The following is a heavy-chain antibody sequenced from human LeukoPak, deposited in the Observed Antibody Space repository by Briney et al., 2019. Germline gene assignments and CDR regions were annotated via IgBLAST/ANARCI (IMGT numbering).Heavy chain of an antibody. J-gene: IGHJ4*02. CDR1: GYTFTSYG. Sequence: ASVKVSCKASGYTFTSYGISWVRQAPGQGLEWMGWISAYNGNTNYAQKFQGRVTMTEDTSTDTAYMELSSLRSEDTAVYYCATVGNDFWSEIWGQGTLVTVSS. CDR3: ATVGNDFWSEI. V-gene: IGHV1-18*01. D-gene: IGHD3-3*01. CDR2: ISAYNGNT.